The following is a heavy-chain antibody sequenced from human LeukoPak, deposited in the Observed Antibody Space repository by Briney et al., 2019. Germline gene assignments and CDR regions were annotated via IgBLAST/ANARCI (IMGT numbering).Heavy chain of an antibody. J-gene: IGHJ6*02. V-gene: IGHV3-23*01. CDR1: GFNFKLSA. CDR2: ISGSGSRGSGITGGNT. Sequence: GGSLRLSCAASGFNFKLSAMSWGRQAPGKGLEWVALISGSGSRGSGITGGNTYYADSVKGRFSISRDDSQNTVYLQMNSLRAEDTAVYYCAKDRGVLLWFGELNYYGMDVWGQGTTVTVSS. D-gene: IGHD3-10*01. CDR3: AKDRGVLLWFGELNYYGMDV.